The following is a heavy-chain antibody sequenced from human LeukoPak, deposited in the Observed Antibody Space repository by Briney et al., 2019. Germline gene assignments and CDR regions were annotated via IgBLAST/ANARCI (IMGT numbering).Heavy chain of an antibody. Sequence: PGGSLRLSCAASGFTFSTYGMHWVRQAPGKGLEWVAVMSCDGTNKYYADFVKGRFTISRDTSKNTLYLQMNSLRAEDTAVYYCARGYCSGGTCYPHDTFDIWGQGTMVTVSS. CDR1: GFTFSTYG. D-gene: IGHD2-15*01. V-gene: IGHV3-30*03. J-gene: IGHJ3*02. CDR2: MSCDGTNK. CDR3: ARGYCSGGTCYPHDTFDI.